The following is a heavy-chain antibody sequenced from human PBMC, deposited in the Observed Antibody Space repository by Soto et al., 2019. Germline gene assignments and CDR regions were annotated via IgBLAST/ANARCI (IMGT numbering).Heavy chain of an antibody. Sequence: QVQLAESGGGVVQPGRSLRLSCIGSGFRFSDYGMHWVRQAPGKGLEWVAMMSFDGTYKYSADSVKGRFIISRDNSKKTLFLQMNSLRAGDTAVYYCAKDRRDGEYNSVYDFWGQGTLVTVSS. CDR2: MSFDGTYK. J-gene: IGHJ4*02. CDR1: GFRFSDYG. CDR3: AKDRRDGEYNSVYDF. V-gene: IGHV3-30*18. D-gene: IGHD4-17*01.